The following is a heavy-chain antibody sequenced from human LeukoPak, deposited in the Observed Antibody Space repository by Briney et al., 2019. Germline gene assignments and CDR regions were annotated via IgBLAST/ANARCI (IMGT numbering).Heavy chain of an antibody. Sequence: SETLSLTCTVSGGSISSYYWSWIRQPPGKGLEWIGHIYYSGSTNYNPSLKSRVTISVDTSKNQFSLKLSSVTAADTAVYYCARGDYYGSEFDYWGQGTLVTVSS. CDR3: ARGDYYGSEFDY. CDR1: GGSISSYY. J-gene: IGHJ4*02. CDR2: IYYSGST. V-gene: IGHV4-59*01. D-gene: IGHD3-10*01.